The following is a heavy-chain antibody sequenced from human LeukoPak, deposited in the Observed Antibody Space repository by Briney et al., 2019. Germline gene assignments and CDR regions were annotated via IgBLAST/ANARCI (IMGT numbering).Heavy chain of an antibody. Sequence: TGESLKISCKGSGYSFPTYWIGWVRQMPGKGLEWVGIIYPANSETRYSPSLQGQVTMSADISTAYLQWSSLKASDTAIYYCAKLEDYCSRTTCDVEDYALDVWGQGTAVTVSS. CDR3: AKLEDYCSRTTCDVEDYALDV. CDR1: GYSFPTYW. J-gene: IGHJ6*02. CDR2: IYPANSET. D-gene: IGHD2-2*01. V-gene: IGHV5-51*01.